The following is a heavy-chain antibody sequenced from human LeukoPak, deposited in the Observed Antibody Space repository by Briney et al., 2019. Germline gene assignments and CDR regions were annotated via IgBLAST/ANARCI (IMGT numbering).Heavy chain of an antibody. CDR1: GFTFSSYG. V-gene: IGHV3-30*18. CDR2: ISYDGSNK. D-gene: IGHD2-15*01. Sequence: GGSLRLSCAASGFTFSSYGMHWVRQAPGKGLEWVAVISYDGSNKYYADSVKGRFTISRGNSKNTLYLQMNSLRAEDTAVYYCAKAESEYCSGGSCYSLFDYWGQGTLVTVSS. CDR3: AKAESEYCSGGSCYSLFDY. J-gene: IGHJ4*02.